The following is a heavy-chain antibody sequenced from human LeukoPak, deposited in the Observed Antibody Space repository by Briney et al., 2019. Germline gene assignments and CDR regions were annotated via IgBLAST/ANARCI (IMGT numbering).Heavy chain of an antibody. D-gene: IGHD6-19*01. J-gene: IGHJ4*02. V-gene: IGHV3-15*01. CDR3: TTYSSGSCPI. Sequence: GGSLSLSCAASGVTFSNAWMTWVRQAPGKGLEWVGRIYRSSNGETTDYGAPVKGRFTMSRDDSKNTLYLQMNSLKTEDTAVYYCTTYSSGSCPIWGQGTLVTVSS. CDR1: GVTFSNAW. CDR2: IYRSSNGETT.